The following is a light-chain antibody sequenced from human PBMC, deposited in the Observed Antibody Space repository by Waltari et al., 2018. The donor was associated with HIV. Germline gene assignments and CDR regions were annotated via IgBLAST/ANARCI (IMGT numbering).Light chain of an antibody. Sequence: QSALTQPPSASGSPGQSVTISCTGTSSDVGGYNFVSWYQQHPGKAPKLLIFEATKRPSGVPDRFSGSKSGNTASLTVSGLQAEDEADYYCSSYAGSSTLRFGGGTKLTVL. CDR1: SSDVGGYNF. CDR3: SSYAGSSTLR. J-gene: IGLJ3*02. CDR2: EAT. V-gene: IGLV2-8*01.